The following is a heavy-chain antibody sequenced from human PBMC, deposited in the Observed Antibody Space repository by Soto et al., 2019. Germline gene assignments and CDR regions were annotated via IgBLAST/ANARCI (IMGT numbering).Heavy chain of an antibody. Sequence: ASVKVSCKASGFTFTSSAVQWVRQARGQRLEWIGWIVVGSGNTNYAQKFQERVTITRDMSTSTAYMELSSLRSEDTAVYYCAAADSGSYHDALGNCGQGTMVT. D-gene: IGHD1-26*01. CDR2: IVVGSGNT. CDR3: AAADSGSYHDALGN. J-gene: IGHJ3*02. CDR1: GFTFTSSA. V-gene: IGHV1-58*01.